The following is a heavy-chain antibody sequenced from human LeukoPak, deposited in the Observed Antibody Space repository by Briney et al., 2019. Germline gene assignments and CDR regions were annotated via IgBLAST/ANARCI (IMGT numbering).Heavy chain of an antibody. J-gene: IGHJ5*02. Sequence: GGSLRLSCAASGFTFSSYGMHWVRQAPGKGLEWVAFIQYDGSNKYYADSVKGRFTISRDNSKNTLYLQMNSLRAEDTAVYYCAKEVGYGENWFDPWGQGTLVTVSS. CDR3: AKEVGYGENWFDP. D-gene: IGHD4-17*01. V-gene: IGHV3-30*02. CDR2: IQYDGSNK. CDR1: GFTFSSYG.